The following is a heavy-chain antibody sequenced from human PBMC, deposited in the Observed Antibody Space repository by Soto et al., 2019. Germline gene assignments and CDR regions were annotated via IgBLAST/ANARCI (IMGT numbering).Heavy chain of an antibody. D-gene: IGHD1-1*01. CDR3: ARETTDFDY. V-gene: IGHV3-33*01. CDR2: IWYDGSNK. Sequence: QVQLVESGGGVVQPGRSLRLSCAASGFTFSSYGMHWVRQAPGKGLEWVAVIWYDGSNKYYADSVKGRFTISRDNSKNTLYLQMNSLRAKDTDVYYCARETTDFDYWGQGTLVTVSS. J-gene: IGHJ4*02. CDR1: GFTFSSYG.